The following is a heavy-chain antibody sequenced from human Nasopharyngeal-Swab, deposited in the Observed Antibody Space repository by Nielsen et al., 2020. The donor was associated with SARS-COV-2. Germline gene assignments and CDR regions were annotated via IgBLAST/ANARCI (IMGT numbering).Heavy chain of an antibody. V-gene: IGHV3-33*06. Sequence: GESLKISCAASGFTFSSYGMHWVRQAPGKGLEWVAVIWYDGSNKYYADSVKGRFTISRDNSKNTLYLQMNSLKAEDTAVYYCAKRTSYCSSTSCYELNDYYMDVWGKGTTVTVSS. CDR3: AKRTSYCSSTSCYELNDYYMDV. D-gene: IGHD2-2*01. J-gene: IGHJ6*03. CDR2: IWYDGSNK. CDR1: GFTFSSYG.